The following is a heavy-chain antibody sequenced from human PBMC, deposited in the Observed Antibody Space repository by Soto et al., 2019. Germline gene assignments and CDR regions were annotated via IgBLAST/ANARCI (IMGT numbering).Heavy chain of an antibody. Sequence: PGGSLRLSCAASGFTFSSYGMHWVRQAPGKGLEWVAVISYDGSNKYYADSVKGRFTISRDNSKNTLYLQMNSLRAEDTAVYYCAKPPDGYNNFDYWGQGTLVTVSS. V-gene: IGHV3-30*18. CDR3: AKPPDGYNNFDY. CDR1: GFTFSSYG. D-gene: IGHD5-12*01. CDR2: ISYDGSNK. J-gene: IGHJ4*02.